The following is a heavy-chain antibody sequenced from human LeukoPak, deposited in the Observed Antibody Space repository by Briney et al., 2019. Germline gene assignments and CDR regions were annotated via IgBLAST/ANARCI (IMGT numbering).Heavy chain of an antibody. V-gene: IGHV1-8*01. CDR1: GYTFTSYD. CDR3: ARGETLAMVRGVISFDY. CDR2: MNPNSGNT. D-gene: IGHD3-10*01. Sequence: ASVKVSCKASGYTFTSYDINWVRQATGQGLEWMGWMNPNSGNTGYAQKFQGRVTMTRNTSINTAYMELSSLRSEDTAVYYCARGETLAMVRGVISFDYWGQGTLVTVSS. J-gene: IGHJ4*02.